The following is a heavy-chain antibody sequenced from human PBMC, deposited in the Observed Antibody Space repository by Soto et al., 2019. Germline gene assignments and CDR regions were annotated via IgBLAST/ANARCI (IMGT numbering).Heavy chain of an antibody. CDR3: AKAADYYDSPFEDY. D-gene: IGHD3-22*01. J-gene: IGHJ4*02. CDR2: ISGSGGST. Sequence: AVGSLRLSCAASGFTFSSYAMSWVRQAPGKGLEWVSAISGSGGSTYYADSVKGRFTISRDNSKNTLYLQMNSLRAEDTAVYYCAKAADYYDSPFEDYWGQGTLVTVSS. V-gene: IGHV3-23*01. CDR1: GFTFSSYA.